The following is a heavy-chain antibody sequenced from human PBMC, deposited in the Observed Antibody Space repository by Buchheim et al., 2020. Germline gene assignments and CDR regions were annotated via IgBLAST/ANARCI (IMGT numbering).Heavy chain of an antibody. V-gene: IGHV3-30*04. CDR2: ISYDGSNK. J-gene: IGHJ6*02. Sequence: QVQLVESGGGVVQPGRSLRLSCAASGFTFSSYAMHWVRQAPGKGLEWVAVISYDGSNKYYADSVKGRFTISRDNSKNTLYLQMNSLRAEDTAVYYGARARGYSSSWSDYYYYGMDVWGQGTT. D-gene: IGHD6-13*01. CDR3: ARARGYSSSWSDYYYYGMDV. CDR1: GFTFSSYA.